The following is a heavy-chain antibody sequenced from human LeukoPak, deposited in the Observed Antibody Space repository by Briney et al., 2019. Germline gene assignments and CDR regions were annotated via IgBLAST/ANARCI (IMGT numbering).Heavy chain of an antibody. V-gene: IGHV3-53*01. CDR2: IYSGGST. J-gene: IGHJ3*02. CDR3: AKYMYSSNWYCPFDI. CDR1: GFTVSSNY. D-gene: IGHD6-13*01. Sequence: GGSLRLSCAASGFTVSSNYMSWVRQAPGKGLEWVSVIYSGGSTYYADSVKGRFTISRDNSENTLYLQMSTLRAEDTAVYYCAKYMYSSNWYCPFDIWGQGTMVTVSS.